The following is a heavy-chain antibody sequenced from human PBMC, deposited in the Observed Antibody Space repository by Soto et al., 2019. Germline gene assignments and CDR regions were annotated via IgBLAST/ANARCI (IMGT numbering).Heavy chain of an antibody. CDR3: ARAGDGNNCAFAY. D-gene: IGHD1-1*01. V-gene: IGHV3-11*06. Sequence: QVQLVESGGGLVKPGGSLRLSCAASGFTFSDYYMSWIRQAPGKGLEWVSYISSSSSYTNYADSVKGRFTISRDNAKNALYLQMKSRRAEATPVYYCARAGDGNNCAFAYWGQGSLVTVSS. CDR1: GFTFSDYY. J-gene: IGHJ4*02. CDR2: ISSSSSYT.